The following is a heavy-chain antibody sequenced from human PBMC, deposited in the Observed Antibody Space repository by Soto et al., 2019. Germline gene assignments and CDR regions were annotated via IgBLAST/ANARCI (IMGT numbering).Heavy chain of an antibody. V-gene: IGHV3-48*02. CDR2: ISSSSATI. Sequence: EVQLVESGGGLVQPGGSLRLSCAASGFTFSHYGMNWVRQTPGKGLAWVSYISSSSATIQYADSVKGRFTISRDNAKNSLYLQMNSLRDEETAVYYCARGGAARPDYWGQGTLVTVSS. CDR3: ARGGAARPDY. J-gene: IGHJ4*02. CDR1: GFTFSHYG. D-gene: IGHD6-6*01.